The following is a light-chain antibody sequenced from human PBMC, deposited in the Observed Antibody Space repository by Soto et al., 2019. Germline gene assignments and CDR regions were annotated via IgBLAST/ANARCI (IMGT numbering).Light chain of an antibody. J-gene: IGLJ2*01. CDR3: AAWDDSLNGVV. CDR2: SNN. V-gene: IGLV1-44*01. CDR1: SSNIGTNA. Sequence: QSVLTQPPSASGTPGQRVTISCSGSSSNIGTNAVNWYHQLPGTAPKLLIYSNNQRPSGVPDRFSGSKSGTSASLAISGVQSEDEATFYCAAWDDSLNGVVFGDGTKVTVL.